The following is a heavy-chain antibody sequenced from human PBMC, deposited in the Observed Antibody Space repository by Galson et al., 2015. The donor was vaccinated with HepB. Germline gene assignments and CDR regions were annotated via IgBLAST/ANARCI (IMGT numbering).Heavy chain of an antibody. CDR3: AREERYGGYDYFDY. J-gene: IGHJ4*02. CDR1: GFTFSSYA. V-gene: IGHV3-30-3*01. D-gene: IGHD5-12*01. CDR2: ISYDGSNK. Sequence: SLRLSCAASGFTFSSYAMHWVRQAPGKGLEWVAVISYDGSNKYYADSVKGRFTISRDNSKNTLYLQMNSLRAEDTAVYYCAREERYGGYDYFDYWGQGTLVTVSS.